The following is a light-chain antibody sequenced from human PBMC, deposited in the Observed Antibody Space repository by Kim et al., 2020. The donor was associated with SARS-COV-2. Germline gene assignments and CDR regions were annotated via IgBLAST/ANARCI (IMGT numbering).Light chain of an antibody. CDR1: SGSVSTNYY. V-gene: IGLV8-61*01. J-gene: IGLJ3*02. CDR3: VLYMGRGPQWV. CDR2: NTN. Sequence: QTVVTQEPSLSVSPGGTVTLTCALRSGSVSTNYYPSWYQQTPGQAPRTLIYNTNSRSSGVPDRFSGSILGDKAALTITGAQADDESEYYCVLYMGRGPQWVFGGGTQLAV.